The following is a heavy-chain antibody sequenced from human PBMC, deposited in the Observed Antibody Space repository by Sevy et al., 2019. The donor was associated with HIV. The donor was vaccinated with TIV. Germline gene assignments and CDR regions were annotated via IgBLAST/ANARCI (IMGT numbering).Heavy chain of an antibody. Sequence: EGSLRLSCAASGFTFSDYYMTWIRQAPGKGLEWVSYISSSGSTIYYADSVKGRFTISRDNAKNSLYLQMNSLRAEDTAVYYCAREDMATTRGPFDYWGQGTLVTVSS. CDR1: GFTFSDYY. J-gene: IGHJ4*02. V-gene: IGHV3-11*01. D-gene: IGHD5-12*01. CDR3: AREDMATTRGPFDY. CDR2: ISSSGSTI.